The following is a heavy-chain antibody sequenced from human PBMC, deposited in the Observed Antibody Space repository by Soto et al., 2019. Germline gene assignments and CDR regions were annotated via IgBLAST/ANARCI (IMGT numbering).Heavy chain of an antibody. J-gene: IGHJ4*02. V-gene: IGHV1-24*01. CDR2: FDPEDGKT. CDR1: GYTLTELA. CDR3: ATHYSDFWSGYYTF. D-gene: IGHD3-3*01. Sequence: GASVKVSCKVSGYTLTELAMHWVRQTPGKGLEWMGGFDPEDGKTIYAQKFQGRVTMTEDSSTETAYMALSSLRSEDTAMYYCATHYSDFWSGYYTFWGQGTLVTVSS.